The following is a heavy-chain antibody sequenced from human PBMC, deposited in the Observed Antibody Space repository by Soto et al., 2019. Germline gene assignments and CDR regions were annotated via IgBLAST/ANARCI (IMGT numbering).Heavy chain of an antibody. CDR3: ARGKYSSSWYDLSEDWYFDL. CDR2: IIPIFGTA. Sequence: QVPLVQSGAEVKKPGSSVKVSCKASGGTFSSYAISWVRQAPGQGLEWMGGIIPIFGTANYAQKFQGRVTITADESTSTAYMELSSLRSEDTAVYYCARGKYSSSWYDLSEDWYFDLWGRGTLVTVSS. V-gene: IGHV1-69*01. D-gene: IGHD6-13*01. J-gene: IGHJ2*01. CDR1: GGTFSSYA.